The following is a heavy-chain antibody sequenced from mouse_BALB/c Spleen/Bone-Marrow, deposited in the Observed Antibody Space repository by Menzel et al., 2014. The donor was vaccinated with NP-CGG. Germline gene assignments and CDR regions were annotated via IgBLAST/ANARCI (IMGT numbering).Heavy chain of an antibody. D-gene: IGHD1-1*01. CDR3: ARPPYYYGSRPYWYFDV. CDR2: MYPGSGNT. Sequence: QVQLKESGPELVKPGASVKISCKASGYTFTDYCINWVKQKPGQGLEWIGWMYPGSGNTQYNEKFKGKATLTVDTSSNTAYMQLSSLTSEGTAAYFCARPPYYYGSRPYWYFDVWGAGTTVTVSS. CDR1: GYTFTDYC. J-gene: IGHJ1*01. V-gene: IGHV1-84*02.